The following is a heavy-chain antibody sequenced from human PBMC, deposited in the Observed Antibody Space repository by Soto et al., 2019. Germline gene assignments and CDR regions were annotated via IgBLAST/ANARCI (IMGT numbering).Heavy chain of an antibody. CDR1: GGSIRSGGYY. CDR2: IYYSGRA. V-gene: IGHV4-31*03. D-gene: IGHD3-10*01. Sequence: QVQLQESGPGLVKPSQTLSLTCTVSGGSIRSGGYYWSWIRQHPGKGLEWFGYIYYSGRAYYNPPLKSRFTILVGTSKNQLALKLSSVTAADTAVYYCARGGGYYYGSGSQGRFEYWGQGPRVTVSS. CDR3: ARGGGYYYGSGSQGRFEY. J-gene: IGHJ4*02.